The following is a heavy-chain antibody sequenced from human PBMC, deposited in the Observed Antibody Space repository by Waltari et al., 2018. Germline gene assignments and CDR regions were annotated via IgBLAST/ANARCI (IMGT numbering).Heavy chain of an antibody. J-gene: IGHJ3*02. CDR1: GGSISRSNEY. D-gene: IGHD3-16*01. Sequence: QLQLQESGPGLVKPSETLSLTCTVSGGSISRSNEYWGWIRQPPGKGLEWIGKIYFSGSTDYNPSLVSRVTIAIDTSKNRFCLRLTSVTAVDTALYYWARRGTVSETGAFDMWGQGTVVTVSS. CDR2: IYFSGST. CDR3: ARRGTVSETGAFDM. V-gene: IGHV4-39*01.